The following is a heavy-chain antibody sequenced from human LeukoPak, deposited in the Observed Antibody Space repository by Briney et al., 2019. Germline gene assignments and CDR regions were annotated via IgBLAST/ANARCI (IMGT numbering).Heavy chain of an antibody. CDR1: GYTFTGYY. CDR3: AREFRSGAAGRADYYYYYMDV. V-gene: IGHV1-2*02. J-gene: IGHJ6*03. D-gene: IGHD6-13*01. CDR2: INPNSGGT. Sequence: GASVKVSCKASGYTFTGYYMHWVRQAPGQGLEWMGWINPNSGGTNYAQKFQGRVTMTRDTSISTAYMELSRLRSDDTAVYYCAREFRSGAAGRADYYYYYMDVWGKGTTVTVSS.